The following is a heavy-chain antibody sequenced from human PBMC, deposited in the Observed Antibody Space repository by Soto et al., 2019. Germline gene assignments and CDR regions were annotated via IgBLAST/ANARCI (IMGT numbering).Heavy chain of an antibody. V-gene: IGHV4-30-4*01. CDR3: AREGRPAAFPYYSYGMDV. CDR1: GGSISSGDYY. D-gene: IGHD2-2*01. CDR2: IYYSGST. Sequence: KPSETLSLTCTVSGGSISSGDYYWSWIRQPPGKGLEWIGYIYYSGSTYYNPSLKSRVTISVDTSKNQFSLKLSSVTAADTAVYYCAREGRPAAFPYYSYGMDVWGPGTTVTVSS. J-gene: IGHJ6*02.